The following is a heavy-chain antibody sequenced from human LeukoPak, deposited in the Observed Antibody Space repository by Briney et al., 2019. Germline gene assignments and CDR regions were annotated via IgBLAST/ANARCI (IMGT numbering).Heavy chain of an antibody. D-gene: IGHD3-3*01. V-gene: IGHV3-48*01. Sequence: GGSLRLSCAASGFTFSSYSMNWVRQAPGKGLEWVSYISSSSSTIYYADSVKGRFTISRDNAKNSLYLQMNSLRAEDTAVYYCARALYYDFWSGYRNYYYYYMDVWGKGTTVTVSS. CDR3: ARALYYDFWSGYRNYYYYYMDV. CDR2: ISSSSSTI. CDR1: GFTFSSYS. J-gene: IGHJ6*03.